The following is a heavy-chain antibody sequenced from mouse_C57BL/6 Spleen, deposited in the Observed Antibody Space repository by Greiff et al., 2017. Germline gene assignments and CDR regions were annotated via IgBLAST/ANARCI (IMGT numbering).Heavy chain of an antibody. V-gene: IGHV2-5*01. CDR2: IWRGGST. Sequence: QVQLQQSGPGLVQPSQSLSITCTVSGFSLTSYGVHWVRQSPGKGLEWLGVIWRGGSTDYNAAFMSRLSITKDNSKSQVFFKMNSLQADDTAIYYCASQIYYDYDGYAMDFWGQGTSVTVSS. CDR3: ASQIYYDYDGYAMDF. J-gene: IGHJ4*01. D-gene: IGHD2-4*01. CDR1: GFSLTSYG.